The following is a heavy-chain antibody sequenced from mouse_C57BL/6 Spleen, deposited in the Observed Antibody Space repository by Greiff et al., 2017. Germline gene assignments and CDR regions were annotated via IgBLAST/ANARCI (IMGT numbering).Heavy chain of an antibody. D-gene: IGHD4-1*01. CDR3: ARNWEYYAMDY. CDR2: IAPSDSYT. CDR1: GYTFTSYW. Sequence: QVQLQQSGAELVMPGASVKLSCKASGYTFTSYWMHWVKQRPGPGLEWIGEIAPSDSYTNYNQKFKGKSTLTVDKSSSTAYMQLSSLTSEDSAVYYCARNWEYYAMDYWGQGTSVTVSS. J-gene: IGHJ4*01. V-gene: IGHV1-69*01.